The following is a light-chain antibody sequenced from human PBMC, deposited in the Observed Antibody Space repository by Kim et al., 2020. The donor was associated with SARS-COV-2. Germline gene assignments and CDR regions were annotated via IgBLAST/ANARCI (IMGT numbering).Light chain of an antibody. CDR3: QQYSNWPPMYT. V-gene: IGKV3-15*01. CDR1: QSVSSN. CDR2: GSS. J-gene: IGKJ2*01. Sequence: EIVMTQSPATLSVSPGERATLSCRASQSVSSNLAWYQQKPGQAPRLLIYGSSTRATGIPARFSGSGSGTDFTLTISSLQSEDFAVYYCQQYSNWPPMYTFGQGTKLEI.